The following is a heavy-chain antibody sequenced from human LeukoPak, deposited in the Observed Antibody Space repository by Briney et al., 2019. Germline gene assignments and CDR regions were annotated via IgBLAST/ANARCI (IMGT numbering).Heavy chain of an antibody. J-gene: IGHJ4*02. D-gene: IGHD5-24*01. Sequence: ASVKVSCKASGYTFTSYDINWVRQATGQGLEWMGWMNPNSGDTGYAQKFQGRVTMTRDTSINTAYMELSSLRSEDTAVYYCASHLGDGYNPLDYWGQGTLVTVSS. V-gene: IGHV1-8*01. CDR3: ASHLGDGYNPLDY. CDR2: MNPNSGDT. CDR1: GYTFTSYD.